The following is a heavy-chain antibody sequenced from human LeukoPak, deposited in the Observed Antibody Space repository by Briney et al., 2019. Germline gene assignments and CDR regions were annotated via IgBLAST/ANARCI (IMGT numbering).Heavy chain of an antibody. CDR2: ISGSGGST. Sequence: GGSLRLSCAASGFTFSSYAMSWVRQAPGKGLEWVSAISGSGGSTYYADSVKGRFTISRDNSKNTLYLQMNSLGAEDTAVYYCAKDWYSNYANWFDPWGQGTLVTVSS. D-gene: IGHD4-4*01. J-gene: IGHJ5*02. V-gene: IGHV3-23*01. CDR3: AKDWYSNYANWFDP. CDR1: GFTFSSYA.